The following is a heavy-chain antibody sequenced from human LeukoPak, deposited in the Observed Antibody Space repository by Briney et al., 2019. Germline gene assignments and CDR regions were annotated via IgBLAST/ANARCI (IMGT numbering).Heavy chain of an antibody. J-gene: IGHJ4*02. CDR1: GFTFSDYY. V-gene: IGHV3-11*03. CDR3: ARTMVRGVIADY. D-gene: IGHD3-10*01. Sequence: GGSLRLSCAASGFTFSDYYMSWIRQAPGKGLEWVSYISSISSYTNYADSVKGRFTISRDNAKNSLYLQMNSLRAEDTAVYYCARTMVRGVIADYWGQGTLVTVSS. CDR2: ISSISSYT.